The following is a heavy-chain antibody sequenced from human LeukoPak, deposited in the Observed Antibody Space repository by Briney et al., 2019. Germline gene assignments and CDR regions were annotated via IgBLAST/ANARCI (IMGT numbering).Heavy chain of an antibody. J-gene: IGHJ4*02. V-gene: IGHV3-64*01. D-gene: IGHD6-19*01. CDR1: GFTFSSYA. Sequence: GGSLRLSCAASGFTFSSYAMHWVRQAPGKGLEYVSAISSNGGSAYYANSVKGRFTISRDNSKNTLYLQLGSLRAEDMAVYYCARGFSSNPDYWGQGTLVTVSS. CDR3: ARGFSSNPDY. CDR2: ISSNGGSA.